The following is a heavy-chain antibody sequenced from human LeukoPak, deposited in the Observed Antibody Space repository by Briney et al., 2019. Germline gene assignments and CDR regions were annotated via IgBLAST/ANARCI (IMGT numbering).Heavy chain of an antibody. J-gene: IGHJ5*02. CDR1: GYSFTSYW. CDR2: IDPSDSYT. Sequence: GESLKISCKGSGYSFTSYWISGVCPMPGKGLEWMGRIDPSDSYTNYSPSFQGHVTISADKSISTAYLQWSSLKAPDTAMYYCARGVWVAAAGNWFDPWGQGTLVTVSS. D-gene: IGHD6-13*01. CDR3: ARGVWVAAAGNWFDP. V-gene: IGHV5-10-1*01.